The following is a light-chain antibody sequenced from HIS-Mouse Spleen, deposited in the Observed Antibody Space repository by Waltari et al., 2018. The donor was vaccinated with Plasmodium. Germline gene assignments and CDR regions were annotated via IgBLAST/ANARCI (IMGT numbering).Light chain of an antibody. CDR1: TSDVGGYNY. J-gene: IGLJ3*02. CDR3: CSYAGSYTWV. V-gene: IGLV2-11*01. CDR2: DIS. Sequence: QSALTQPPSVSGSPGQSVTISCTGTTSDVGGYNYVPWYQQHPGKAPKLLIYDISKRPSGVPDRVSGSKSGNTASLAISGLQAEDEADYYCCSYAGSYTWVFGGGTKLTVL.